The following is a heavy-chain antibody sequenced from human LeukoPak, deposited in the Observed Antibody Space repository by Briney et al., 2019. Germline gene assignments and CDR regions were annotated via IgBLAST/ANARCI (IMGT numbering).Heavy chain of an antibody. CDR2: ISYDGNNE. CDR3: ARGGSNTAWYYYFDY. J-gene: IGHJ4*02. D-gene: IGHD4-11*01. V-gene: IGHV3-30-3*01. CDR1: GFTFSTYA. Sequence: GGSLRLSCAASGFTFSTYAIHWVRQAPGKGLEWVAVISYDGNNEYYADSVEGRFTISRDNSKNTLYLQMNSLRAEDTAVYYCARGGSNTAWYYYFDYWGQGALVTVSS.